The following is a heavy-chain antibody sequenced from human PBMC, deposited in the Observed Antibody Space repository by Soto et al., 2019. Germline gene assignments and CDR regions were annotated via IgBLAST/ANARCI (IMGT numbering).Heavy chain of an antibody. CDR1: GFTFSSYG. J-gene: IGHJ3*02. CDR3: AKTRGYCSSTSCYADFSAFDI. Sequence: GGSLRLSCAASGFTFSSYGMHWVRQAPGKGLEWVTVISYDGSNKYYADSVKGRFTISRDNSKNTLYLQMNSLRAEDTAVYYCAKTRGYCSSTSCYADFSAFDIWGQGTMVTVSS. D-gene: IGHD2-2*01. V-gene: IGHV3-30*18. CDR2: ISYDGSNK.